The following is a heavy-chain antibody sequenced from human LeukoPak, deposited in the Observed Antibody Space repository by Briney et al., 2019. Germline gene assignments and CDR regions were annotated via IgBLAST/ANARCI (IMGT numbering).Heavy chain of an antibody. CDR3: ARDSGGYPDY. CDR2: ISSNGGST. Sequence: GGSLRLSCAASGSTFSNYAMHWVRQAPGKGLEYVSAISSNGGSTHYANSVKGRFTISRDNSKNTLYLQMGSLRAEDMGVYYCARDSGGYPDYWGQGTLVTVSS. CDR1: GSTFSNYA. D-gene: IGHD3-22*01. J-gene: IGHJ4*02. V-gene: IGHV3-64*01.